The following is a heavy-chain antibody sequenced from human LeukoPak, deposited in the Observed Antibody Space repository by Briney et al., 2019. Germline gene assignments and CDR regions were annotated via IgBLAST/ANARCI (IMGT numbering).Heavy chain of an antibody. CDR1: GGSFSGYY. J-gene: IGHJ4*02. Sequence: PSETLSLTCAVYGGSFSGYYWSWIRQPPGKGLEWIGEINHSGSTNYNPSLKSRVTISVDTSKNQFSLKLSSVTAADTAVYYCARGSLDGYNYDYFDYWGQGTLVTVSS. V-gene: IGHV4-34*01. CDR2: INHSGST. CDR3: ARGSLDGYNYDYFDY. D-gene: IGHD5-24*01.